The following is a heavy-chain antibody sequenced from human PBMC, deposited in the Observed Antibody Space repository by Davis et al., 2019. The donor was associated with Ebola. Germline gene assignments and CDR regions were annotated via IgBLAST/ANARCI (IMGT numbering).Heavy chain of an antibody. V-gene: IGHV3-7*04. CDR3: ARVRGLDV. Sequence: GESLKISCGASGFTFSSSYMGWVRQAPGKGLEWVANIKPDGTVKYYVDSVKGRFTISRDNAKNSLDLQMNSLRVEDTAAYYCARVRGLDVWGQGTTVTVSS. CDR1: GFTFSSSY. CDR2: IKPDGTVK. J-gene: IGHJ6*02.